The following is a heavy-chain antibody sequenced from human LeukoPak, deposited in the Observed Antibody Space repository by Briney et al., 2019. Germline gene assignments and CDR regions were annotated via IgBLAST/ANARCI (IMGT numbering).Heavy chain of an antibody. J-gene: IGHJ4*02. CDR3: ARFSQYYDSPTHYLDY. CDR2: TNHSGST. CDR1: GGSFSGYY. D-gene: IGHD2/OR15-2a*01. V-gene: IGHV4-34*01. Sequence: PSETLSLTCAVYGGSFSGYYWSWIRQPPGKGLEWIGETNHSGSTNYNPSLKSRVTISVDTSKNQFSLKLSSVTAADTAVYYCARFSQYYDSPTHYLDYWGQGILVTVSS.